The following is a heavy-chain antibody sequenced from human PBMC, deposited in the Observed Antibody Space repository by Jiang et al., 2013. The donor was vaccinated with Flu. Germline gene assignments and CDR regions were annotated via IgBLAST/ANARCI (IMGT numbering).Heavy chain of an antibody. CDR2: TYYRSKWYN. J-gene: IGHJ6*03. D-gene: IGHD1-7*01. CDR1: GDSVSRDSAA. Sequence: SQTLSLTCAISGDSVSRDSAAWNWIRQSPSRGLEWLGRTYYRSKWYNDYAVSVKSRITINPDTSKNQFSLQLNSVTPEDTAVYYCARLRNNWNFAYYYMDVWGKGTTVTVSS. V-gene: IGHV6-1*01. CDR3: ARLRNNWNFAYYYMDV.